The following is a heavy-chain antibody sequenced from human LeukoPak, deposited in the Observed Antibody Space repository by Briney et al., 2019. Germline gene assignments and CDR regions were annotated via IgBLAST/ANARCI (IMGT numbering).Heavy chain of an antibody. CDR3: ARGTIAAAVQNWFDP. Sequence: SETLSLTCAVYGGSFSGYYWSWIRQPPGKGLEWIGEINHSGCTNYNPSLKSRVTISVDTSKNQFSLKLSSVTAADTAVYYCARGTIAAAVQNWFDPWGQGTLVTVSS. V-gene: IGHV4-34*01. D-gene: IGHD6-13*01. J-gene: IGHJ5*02. CDR2: INHSGCT. CDR1: GGSFSGYY.